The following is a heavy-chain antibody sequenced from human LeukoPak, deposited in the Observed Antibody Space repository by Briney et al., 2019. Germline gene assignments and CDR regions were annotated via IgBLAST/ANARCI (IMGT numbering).Heavy chain of an antibody. CDR1: GGTFSSYA. CDR3: ARDWSRYSSGWHY. V-gene: IGHV1-69*01. D-gene: IGHD6-19*01. J-gene: IGHJ4*02. Sequence: ASVKVSCKASGGTFSSYAISWVRQAPGQGLEWMGGIIPILGTANYAQKFQGRVTITADESTSTAYMELSSLRSEDTAVYYCARDWSRYSSGWHYWGQGTLVTVSS. CDR2: IIPILGTA.